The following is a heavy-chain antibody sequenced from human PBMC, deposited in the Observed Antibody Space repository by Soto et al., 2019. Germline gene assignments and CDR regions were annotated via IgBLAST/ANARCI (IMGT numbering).Heavy chain of an antibody. Sequence: QPGGSLRLSCAASGFTFTTYGMNWVRQAPGKGLEWVAVISYDGSNKLYADSVRGRFAISRDNSKNTLYLQMDSLRPEDTAVYYCAKDRGYCSSTICFNIPDFDYWGQGAPVPVYS. CDR1: GFTFTTYG. CDR3: AKDRGYCSSTICFNIPDFDY. CDR2: ISYDGSNK. J-gene: IGHJ4*02. D-gene: IGHD2-2*01. V-gene: IGHV3-30*18.